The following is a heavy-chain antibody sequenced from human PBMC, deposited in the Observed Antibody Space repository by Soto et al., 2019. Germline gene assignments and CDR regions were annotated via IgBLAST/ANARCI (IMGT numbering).Heavy chain of an antibody. D-gene: IGHD2-15*01. CDR2: IGTAGDT. Sequence: PGGSLRLSCEASGFTFSGFDMHWVRQPTGKGLEWVSTIGTAGDTYYAVSVKGRFTISRDNAKNSLSLHMNSLRAADTAVYFCARGQEVGAHFFDSWGQGTQVTVSS. CDR1: GFTFSGFD. J-gene: IGHJ4*02. CDR3: ARGQEVGAHFFDS. V-gene: IGHV3-13*01.